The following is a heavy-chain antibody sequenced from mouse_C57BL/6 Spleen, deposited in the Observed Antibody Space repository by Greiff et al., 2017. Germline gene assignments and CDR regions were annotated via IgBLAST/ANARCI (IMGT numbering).Heavy chain of an antibody. Sequence: EVKLLESGGGLVKPGGSLKLSCAASGFTFSDYGMHWVRQAPEKGLEWVAYISRCSSTIYYADTVKGRFTISRDNAKNTLFLQMTRLSSEDTAMYYGERRDYDVDYYAMDYWGQGTSVTVAS. CDR1: GFTFSDYG. D-gene: IGHD2-4*01. V-gene: IGHV5-17*01. CDR2: ISRCSSTI. CDR3: ERRDYDVDYYAMDY. J-gene: IGHJ4*01.